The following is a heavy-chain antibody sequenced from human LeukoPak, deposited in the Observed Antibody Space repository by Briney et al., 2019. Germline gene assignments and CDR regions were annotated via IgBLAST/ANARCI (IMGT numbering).Heavy chain of an antibody. J-gene: IGHJ3*02. D-gene: IGHD3-22*01. V-gene: IGHV1-8*03. CDR2: MNPNSGNT. CDR1: GGTFSSYA. CDR3: ARRADSSGSKDAFDI. Sequence: ASVKVSCKASGGTFSSYAISWVRQATGQGLEWMGWMNPNSGNTGYAQKFQGRVTVTRNTSISTAYMELSSLRSEDTAVYYCARRADSSGSKDAFDIWGQGTMVTVS.